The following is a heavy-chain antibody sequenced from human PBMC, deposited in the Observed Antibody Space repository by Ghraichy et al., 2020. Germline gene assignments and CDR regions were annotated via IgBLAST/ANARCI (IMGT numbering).Heavy chain of an antibody. D-gene: IGHD2-2*01. V-gene: IGHV1-18*01. Sequence: ASVKVSCKASGYTFTSYGISWVRQAPGQGLEWMGWISAYNGNTNYAQKLQGRVTMTTDTSTSTAYMELRSLRSDDTAVYYCARDYWDIVVVPAAYWGQGTLVTVSS. J-gene: IGHJ4*02. CDR2: ISAYNGNT. CDR1: GYTFTSYG. CDR3: ARDYWDIVVVPAAY.